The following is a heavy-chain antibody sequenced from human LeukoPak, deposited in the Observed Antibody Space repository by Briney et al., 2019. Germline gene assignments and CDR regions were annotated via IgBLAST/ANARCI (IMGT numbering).Heavy chain of an antibody. J-gene: IGHJ4*02. Sequence: GGSLRLSCAASGFTFSSYAMSWVRQAPGKGLEWVSAISGSGGSTYCADSVKGRFTISRDNSKNTLFLQMNSLRAEDTAVYYCAKGAARHHDNDYWGQGTLVTVSS. CDR1: GFTFSSYA. D-gene: IGHD6-6*01. CDR2: ISGSGGST. CDR3: AKGAARHHDNDY. V-gene: IGHV3-23*01.